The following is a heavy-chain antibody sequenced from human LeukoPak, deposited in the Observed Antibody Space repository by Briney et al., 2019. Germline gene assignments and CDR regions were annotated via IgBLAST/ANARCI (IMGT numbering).Heavy chain of an antibody. D-gene: IGHD3-16*02. V-gene: IGHV1-18*01. Sequence: AAVKVSCMPSGYSFTSHGISWVRQAPGQGLEWMGWISAYNGNTNYGQKFQGRVIMTTDTSTSTAYMELRSLRSDDTAVYYCARDQWAWGSYRYPYDYWGQGTLVTVSS. CDR1: GYSFTSHG. J-gene: IGHJ4*02. CDR2: ISAYNGNT. CDR3: ARDQWAWGSYRYPYDY.